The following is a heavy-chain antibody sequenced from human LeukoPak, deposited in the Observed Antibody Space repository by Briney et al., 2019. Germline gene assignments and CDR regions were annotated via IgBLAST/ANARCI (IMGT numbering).Heavy chain of an antibody. CDR1: GYTCIGYF. CDR2: INPNIGGT. J-gene: IGHJ4*02. D-gene: IGHD1-14*01. CDR3: ARGQLTGDLDY. V-gene: IGHV1-2*02. Sequence: GSVKDTCKASGYTCIGYFMHGVGPPLGQEGEAMGWINPNIGGTKYARKFQGRVTMTRDTSISTAYMELSRLRSDDTAVYYCARGQLTGDLDYWGQGTLVTVSS.